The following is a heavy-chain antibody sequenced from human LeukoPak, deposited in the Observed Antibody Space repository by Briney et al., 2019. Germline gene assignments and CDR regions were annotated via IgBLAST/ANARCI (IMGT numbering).Heavy chain of an antibody. CDR1: GFTFSSYA. J-gene: IGHJ4*02. D-gene: IGHD3-22*01. V-gene: IGHV3-23*01. CDR3: AKDWYYYDSSGYYYY. Sequence: GGSLRLSCAASGFTFSSYAMSWVRQAPGKGLEWVSAISGSGGSTYYADSVKGRFTISRDNSKNTLYLQMNSLRAEDTAAYYCAKDWYYYDSSGYYYYWGQGTLVTVSS. CDR2: ISGSGGST.